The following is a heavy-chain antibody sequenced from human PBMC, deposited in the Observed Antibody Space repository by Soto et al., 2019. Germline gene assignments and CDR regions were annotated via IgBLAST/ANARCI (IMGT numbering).Heavy chain of an antibody. J-gene: IGHJ4*02. CDR2: IYYSGST. D-gene: IGHD3-3*01. V-gene: IGHV4-31*03. CDR1: GGSISSGGYY. Sequence: KPSETLSLTCTVSGGSISSGGYYWSWIRQHPGKGLEWIGYIYYSGSTYYNPSLKSRVTISVDTSKNQFSLKLSSVTAADTAVYYCARDGGLGVVNYWGQGTLVTVSS. CDR3: ARDGGLGVVNY.